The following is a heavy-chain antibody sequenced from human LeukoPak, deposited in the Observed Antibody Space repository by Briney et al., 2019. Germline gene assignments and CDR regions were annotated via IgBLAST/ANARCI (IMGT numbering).Heavy chain of an antibody. CDR3: ARSLCSGGSCFENWFDP. CDR1: GYRFTNYW. CDR2: IYPGDSNT. J-gene: IGHJ5*02. Sequence: GESLKISCKGSGYRFTNYWIGWVRQMPGKGLEWMGIIYPGDSNTRYSPSFQGQVTISADKSISTAYLQWSSLKASDTAMYYCARSLCSGGSCFENWFDPWGQGTLVTVSS. V-gene: IGHV5-51*01. D-gene: IGHD2-15*01.